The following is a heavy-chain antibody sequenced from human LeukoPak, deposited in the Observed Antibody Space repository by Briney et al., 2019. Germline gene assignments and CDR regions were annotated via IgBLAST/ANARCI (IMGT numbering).Heavy chain of an antibody. Sequence: GGSLRLSCAASGFTFSSYAMSWVRQAPGKGLEWLGFIRSTIYGGTTDYAASVKGRFTISRDDSKSIAYLRMNSLKTEDTAMYYCTRDYPASFDAWGQGTLVTVSS. CDR2: IRSTIYGGTT. CDR1: GFTFSSYA. J-gene: IGHJ3*01. V-gene: IGHV3-49*04. CDR3: TRDYPASFDA.